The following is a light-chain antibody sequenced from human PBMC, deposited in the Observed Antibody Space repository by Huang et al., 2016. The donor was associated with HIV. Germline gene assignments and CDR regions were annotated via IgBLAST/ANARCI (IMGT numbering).Light chain of an antibody. J-gene: IGKJ4*01. CDR2: VSS. CDR3: HQYNNWLLS. CDR1: RSVSTN. Sequence: EIVMTQSPATLSVSPGQRVTLSCRANRSVSTNLAWYQQRHGPAPRLLIYVSSTRAPGIPARFSGSGSGTDFSLTISSLQSEDFALYYCHQYNNWLLSFGGGTRV. V-gene: IGKV3-15*01.